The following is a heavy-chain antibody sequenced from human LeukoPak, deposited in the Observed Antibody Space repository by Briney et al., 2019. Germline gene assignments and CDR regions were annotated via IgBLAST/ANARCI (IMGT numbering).Heavy chain of an antibody. J-gene: IGHJ6*03. CDR2: ISSGGSPI. V-gene: IGHV3-11*04. Sequence: GGSLRLSCAASGFTFSDYYVSWIRQAPGKGLEWVSYISSGGSPIYYVDSVKGRFTISRDNAKNSLYLQMNSLRAEDTAVYYCARRLSITIFGVVFSDMDVWGKGTTVTVSS. CDR3: ARRLSITIFGVVFSDMDV. D-gene: IGHD3-3*01. CDR1: GFTFSDYY.